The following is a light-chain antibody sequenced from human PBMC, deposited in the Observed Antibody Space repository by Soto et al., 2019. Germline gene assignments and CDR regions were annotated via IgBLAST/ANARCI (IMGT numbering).Light chain of an antibody. CDR2: GAF. J-gene: IGKJ5*01. CDR3: QQYKYWPDT. V-gene: IGKV3-15*01. CDR1: QSVDTN. Sequence: EIVMTQSPATLSLSPGERATLSCRASQSVDTNLAWYQQVPGQAPRPLIYGAFTRATGIPARFSGSGSGTEFTLTISSLQSEDFAVYYCQQYKYWPDTFGQGARLEIK.